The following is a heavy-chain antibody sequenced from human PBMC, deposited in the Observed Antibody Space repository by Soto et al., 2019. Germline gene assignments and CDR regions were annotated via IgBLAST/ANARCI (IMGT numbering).Heavy chain of an antibody. J-gene: IGHJ6*02. V-gene: IGHV3-33*01. Sequence: RLAGAASGCPFSSYGMHWVRQETGKGLDWVAVIWYDGSNKDYADSVKGRFTISRDNSKNTLFLQMNNLRVDDTAVYYCSSSINWGQGTTVTVSS. CDR2: IWYDGSNK. CDR3: SSSIN. CDR1: GCPFSSYG.